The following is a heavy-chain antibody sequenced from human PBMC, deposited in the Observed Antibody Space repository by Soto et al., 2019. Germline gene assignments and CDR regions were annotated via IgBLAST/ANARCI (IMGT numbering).Heavy chain of an antibody. V-gene: IGHV3-53*01. J-gene: IGHJ1*01. CDR2: IYSGDST. CDR3: AKGRGWADQQ. D-gene: IGHD1-26*01. CDR1: GFTVSSTY. Sequence: EVQLVESGGGLIQPGGSLRLSCAASGFTVSSTYMIWVRQAPGKGLEWVSVIYSGDSTYYAAFVKGRFTVSRDSSKNTVYLQMNSLRAEDTAVYYCAKGRGWADQQWGQGTLVTVSS.